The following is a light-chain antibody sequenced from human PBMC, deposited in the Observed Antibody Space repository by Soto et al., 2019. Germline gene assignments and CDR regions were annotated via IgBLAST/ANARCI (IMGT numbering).Light chain of an antibody. J-gene: IGKJ4*01. V-gene: IGKV3-11*01. CDR1: QSVSSY. CDR3: QQRSNWPST. CDR2: DAS. Sequence: DIELTQSPATLSSSLGERATLSCRASQSVSSYLAWYQQKPGQAPRLLVYDASNRATGIPSRFSGSGSGTDFTLTISSLEPEDFAVYYCQQRSNWPSTFGGGTKVEIK.